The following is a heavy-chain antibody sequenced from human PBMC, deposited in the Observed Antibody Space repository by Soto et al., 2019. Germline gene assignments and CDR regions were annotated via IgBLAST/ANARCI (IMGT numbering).Heavy chain of an antibody. J-gene: IGHJ6*02. CDR1: GFTVSSNY. D-gene: IGHD3-10*01. CDR2: IYSGGST. Sequence: GGSLRLSCAASGFTVSSNYMSWVRQAPGKGLEWVSVIYSGGSTYYADSVKGRFTISRDNSKNTLYLQMNSLRAEDTAVYYCARGNSQLLWFGELLSTPRYYGMDVWGQVSTVTVSS. CDR3: ARGNSQLLWFGELLSTPRYYGMDV. V-gene: IGHV3-53*01.